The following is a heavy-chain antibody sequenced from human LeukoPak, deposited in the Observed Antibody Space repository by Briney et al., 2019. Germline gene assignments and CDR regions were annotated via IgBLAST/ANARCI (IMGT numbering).Heavy chain of an antibody. CDR3: ARGHYGLEV. Sequence: GGSLRLSCAASGFLFNTYWMSWVRQAPGKGLEWVASIKHDGSEQYYVDSVKGRLTISRDNARNSLNLQMDSLRAEDTAVYYCARGHYGLEVWGQGTTVTVSS. CDR1: GFLFNTYW. CDR2: IKHDGSEQ. V-gene: IGHV3-7*05. J-gene: IGHJ6*02.